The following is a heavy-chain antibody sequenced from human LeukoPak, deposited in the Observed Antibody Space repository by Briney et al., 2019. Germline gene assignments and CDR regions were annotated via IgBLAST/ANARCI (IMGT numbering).Heavy chain of an antibody. V-gene: IGHV4-39*07. CDR3: ARGLKHYYDSSGYYSY. Sequence: SETLSLTCTVSGGSITSTTYYWGWIRQPPGKGLEWIGSIYYFGNTYYNPSLKSRVTISVDTSKNQFSLKLSSVTAADTAVYYCARGLKHYYDSSGYYSYWGQGTLVTVSS. D-gene: IGHD3-22*01. CDR1: GGSITSTTYY. CDR2: IYYFGNT. J-gene: IGHJ4*02.